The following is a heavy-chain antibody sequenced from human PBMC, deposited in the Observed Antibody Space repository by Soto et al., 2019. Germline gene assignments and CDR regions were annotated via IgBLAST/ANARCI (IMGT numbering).Heavy chain of an antibody. V-gene: IGHV3-23*01. CDR1: RLTFSHYA. D-gene: IGHD3-3*01. J-gene: IGHJ4*02. CDR2: IGGSGDYS. Sequence: GYLRLSCAVSRLTFSHYAMSWVRQAPGKGLEWVSTIGGSGDYSYYADSVKGRFIISRDNSKNTLYLQMNSLTAEDTAVYYFAIYVLAHHDYWSGFYDSWGQGTQVTVSS. CDR3: AIYVLAHHDYWSGFYDS.